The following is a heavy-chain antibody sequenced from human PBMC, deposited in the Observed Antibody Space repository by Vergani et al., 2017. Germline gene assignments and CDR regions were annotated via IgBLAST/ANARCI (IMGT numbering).Heavy chain of an antibody. CDR3: ARNPYCGGDCYSDAFDI. V-gene: IGHV4-59*01. CDR2: IYYSGST. CDR1: GGSISSYY. D-gene: IGHD2-21*02. J-gene: IGHJ3*02. Sequence: QVQLQESGPGLVKPSETLSLTCTVSGGSISSYYWSWIRQPPGKGLEWIGYIYYSGSTNYYPSLKSRVTISVDTSKNQFSLKLSSVTAADTAVYYCARNPYCGGDCYSDAFDIWGQGTMVTVSS.